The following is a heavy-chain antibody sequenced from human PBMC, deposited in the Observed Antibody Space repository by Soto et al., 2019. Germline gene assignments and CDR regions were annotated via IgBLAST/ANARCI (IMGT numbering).Heavy chain of an antibody. Sequence: GGSLRLSCAASGFTFSSYGMHWVRQAPGKGLEWVAVISYDGSNKYYADSVKGRFTISRDNSKNTLYLQMNSLRAEDTAVYYCAKFSLAAAGTCWGQGTLVTVSS. CDR3: AKFSLAAAGTC. CDR1: GFTFSSYG. J-gene: IGHJ4*02. CDR2: ISYDGSNK. V-gene: IGHV3-30*18. D-gene: IGHD6-13*01.